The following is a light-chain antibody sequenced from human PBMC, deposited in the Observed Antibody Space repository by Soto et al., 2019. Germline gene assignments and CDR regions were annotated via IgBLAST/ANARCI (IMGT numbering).Light chain of an antibody. CDR1: SSDVGGYNY. CDR3: SSYTSGSTYV. J-gene: IGLJ1*01. CDR2: EVS. Sequence: QSVLTQPASVSGSPGQSITMSCTGTSSDVGGYNYVSWYQQHPGKAPKLMIYEVSNRPSGVSNRFSGSKSGNTASLTISGLQAEDEADYYCSSYTSGSTYVFGTGTKVTVL. V-gene: IGLV2-14*01.